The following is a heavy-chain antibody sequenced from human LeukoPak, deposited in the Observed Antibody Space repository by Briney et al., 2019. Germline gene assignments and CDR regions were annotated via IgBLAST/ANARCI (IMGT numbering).Heavy chain of an antibody. V-gene: IGHV1-46*01. CDR3: ARARDYYGSGNPALMFDP. D-gene: IGHD3-10*01. CDR2: INPSGGST. J-gene: IGHJ5*02. CDR1: GYAFTSYD. Sequence: GASVKASCKASGYAFTSYDINWVRQAPGQGLEWMGIINPSGGSTSYAQKFQGRVTMTRDMSTSTVYMELSSLRSEDTAVYYCARARDYYGSGNPALMFDPWGQGTLVTVSS.